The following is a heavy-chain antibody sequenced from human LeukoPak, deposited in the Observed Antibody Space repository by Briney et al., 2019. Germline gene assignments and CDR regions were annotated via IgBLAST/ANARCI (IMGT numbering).Heavy chain of an antibody. CDR1: GGSISSYY. J-gene: IGHJ4*02. V-gene: IGHV4-59*01. CDR2: IYYSGST. Sequence: SETLSLTCTVSGGSISSYYWSWIRQPPGKGLEWIGYIYYSGSTNYNPYLKSRVTISVDTSKNQFSLKLSSVTAADTAVYYCARERNYYGSGSYPDYWGQGTLVTVSS. CDR3: ARERNYYGSGSYPDY. D-gene: IGHD3-10*01.